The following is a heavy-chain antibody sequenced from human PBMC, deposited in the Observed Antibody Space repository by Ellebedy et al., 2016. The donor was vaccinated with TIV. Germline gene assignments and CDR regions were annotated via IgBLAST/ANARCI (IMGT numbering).Heavy chain of an antibody. CDR3: ARDAYPYAMDV. Sequence: GESLKISCAASGFTFSTYAMSWVRQAPGKGLEWVSGISGSGGSTYYADSVKGRFTISRDNAKNSLYLQMNSLRVEDTALYYCARDAYPYAMDVWGQGTTVTVSS. CDR1: GFTFSTYA. V-gene: IGHV3-23*01. D-gene: IGHD2-2*02. J-gene: IGHJ6*02. CDR2: ISGSGGST.